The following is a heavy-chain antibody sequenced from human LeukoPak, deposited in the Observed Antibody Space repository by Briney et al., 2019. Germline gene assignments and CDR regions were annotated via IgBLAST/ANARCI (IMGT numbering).Heavy chain of an antibody. V-gene: IGHV1-18*04. CDR2: ISAYNGNT. CDR3: ARDLVDTMVRGFNGFDP. J-gene: IGHJ5*02. D-gene: IGHD3-10*01. CDR1: GYTFTSYG. Sequence: ASVKASCKASGYTFTSYGISWVRQAPGQGLEWMGWISAYNGNTNYAQKLQGRVTMTRDTSTSTAYMELRSLRSDDTAVYYCARDLVDTMVRGFNGFDPWGQGTLVTASS.